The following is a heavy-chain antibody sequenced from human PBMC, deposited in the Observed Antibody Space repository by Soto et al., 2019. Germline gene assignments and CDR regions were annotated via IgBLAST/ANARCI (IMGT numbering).Heavy chain of an antibody. D-gene: IGHD3-16*01. Sequence: EVQLVESGGGLVQPGGSLRLSCAASGFTVSSNYMSWVRQAPGKGLEWVSVIYSGGSTYYADSVKGRFTISRDNSKNTLYLQMNSLRAEDTAVYYCARDRPIATDRGEDAFDIWGQGTMVTVSS. J-gene: IGHJ3*02. CDR2: IYSGGST. V-gene: IGHV3-66*01. CDR1: GFTVSSNY. CDR3: ARDRPIATDRGEDAFDI.